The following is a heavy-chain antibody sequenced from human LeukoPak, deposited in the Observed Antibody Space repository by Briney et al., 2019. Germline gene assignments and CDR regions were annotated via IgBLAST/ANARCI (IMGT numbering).Heavy chain of an antibody. CDR1: GFTFSCYA. CDR3: ARATLLWFGEHNLFDY. Sequence: GGSLRLSCAASGFTFSCYAMSWVRQAPGKGLEWVSDISVSGDNTYYADSVKGRFTISRDNSKNTLYLQMDSLRAEDTAVYYCARATLLWFGEHNLFDYWGQGTLVTVSS. CDR2: ISVSGDNT. D-gene: IGHD3-10*01. V-gene: IGHV3-23*01. J-gene: IGHJ4*02.